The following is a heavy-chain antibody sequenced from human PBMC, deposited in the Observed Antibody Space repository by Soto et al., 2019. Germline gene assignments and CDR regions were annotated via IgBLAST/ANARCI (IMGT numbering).Heavy chain of an antibody. CDR2: TYYRSKWYN. Sequence: QVQLQQSGPGLVTPSQTLSLTCAISGDSVSSNSAAWNWIRQSPSRGLEWLARTYYRSKWYNDYAVSVKSLIIINTDTSQTQFSLQLNSVTPEDTSVYYCARVEAIAVAGRYYYYGMDVWGQGTTVTVSS. J-gene: IGHJ6*02. V-gene: IGHV6-1*01. CDR3: ARVEAIAVAGRYYYYGMDV. CDR1: GDSVSSNSAA. D-gene: IGHD6-19*01.